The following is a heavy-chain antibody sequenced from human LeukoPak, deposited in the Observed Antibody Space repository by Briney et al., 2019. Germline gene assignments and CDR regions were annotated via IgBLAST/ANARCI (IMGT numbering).Heavy chain of an antibody. CDR2: ISGSGGST. CDR1: GFTFSSYA. J-gene: IGHJ4*02. Sequence: GGSLRLSCAASGFTFSSYAMSWVRQAPGKGLEWVSAISGSGGSTYYADSVKGRFTISGDNSKNTLYLQMNSLRAEDTAVYYCAKPLTLWFGEADDYWGQGTLVTVSS. CDR3: AKPLTLWFGEADDY. D-gene: IGHD3-10*01. V-gene: IGHV3-23*01.